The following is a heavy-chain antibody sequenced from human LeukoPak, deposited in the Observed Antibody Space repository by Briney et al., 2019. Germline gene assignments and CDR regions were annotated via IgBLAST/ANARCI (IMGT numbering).Heavy chain of an antibody. CDR3: ARGIYYYGSGRGVNWFDP. V-gene: IGHV4-4*07. Sequence: SETLSLTCTVSGGPISNYYWSWIRQPAGKGLEWIGRIYTSGSTNYNPSLKSRVTMSVDTSKNQFSLKLSSVTAADTAVYYCARGIYYYGSGRGVNWFDPWGQGTLVTVSS. D-gene: IGHD3-10*01. CDR2: IYTSGST. CDR1: GGPISNYY. J-gene: IGHJ5*02.